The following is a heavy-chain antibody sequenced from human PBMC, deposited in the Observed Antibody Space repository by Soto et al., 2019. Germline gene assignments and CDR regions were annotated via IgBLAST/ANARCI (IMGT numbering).Heavy chain of an antibody. V-gene: IGHV4-34*01. Sequence: PSDTLSLTCAAYGGSFSGYYLSWIRQPPGKGLEWVAEINHSGSTNHDPTLKSGVTISVDTSKSQFSLNRSSVTAADTAVYYCARFLHTELDLKNDGCDYHPWGQGTLVTVSS. CDR1: GGSFSGYY. CDR2: INHSGST. CDR3: ARFLHTELDLKNDGCDYHP. J-gene: IGHJ5*02. D-gene: IGHD3-22*01.